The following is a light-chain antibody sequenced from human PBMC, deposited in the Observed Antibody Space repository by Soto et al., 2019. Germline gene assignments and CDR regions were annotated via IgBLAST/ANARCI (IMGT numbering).Light chain of an antibody. CDR3: QQYGSSALT. CDR2: GTS. CDR1: QSVSSSY. V-gene: IGKV3-20*01. J-gene: IGKJ4*01. Sequence: EIVLTQSPGTLSLSPGERATLSCRANQSVSSSYLVWYQQRPGQPPRLLIYGTSNRAAGIPDRFTGTGSGTDFTLTIYRLEPEDSAVYYCQQYGSSALTFGGGTKV.